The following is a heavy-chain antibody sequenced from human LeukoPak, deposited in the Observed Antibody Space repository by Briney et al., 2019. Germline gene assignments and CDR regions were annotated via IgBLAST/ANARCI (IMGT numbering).Heavy chain of an antibody. CDR3: AKVKGLYYDILTGYYRGDAFDI. CDR2: IYSGGST. V-gene: IGHV3-53*01. Sequence: PGGSLRLSCAASGFTVSSNYMGWVRQAPGKVLEWLSIIYSGGSTYYADSVKGRFTISRENSKNRRYLKMNSLRAEDTAVYYCAKVKGLYYDILTGYYRGDAFDIWGQGTMVTVSS. CDR1: GFTVSSNY. D-gene: IGHD3-9*01. J-gene: IGHJ3*02.